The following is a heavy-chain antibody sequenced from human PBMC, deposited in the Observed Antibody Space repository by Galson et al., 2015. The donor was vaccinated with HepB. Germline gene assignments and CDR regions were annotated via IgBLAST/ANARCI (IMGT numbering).Heavy chain of an antibody. CDR3: VREDGSGNHFRAFDI. CDR1: GYTFTNYA. D-gene: IGHD3-10*01. J-gene: IGHJ3*02. V-gene: IGHV1-3*01. Sequence: SVKVSCKASGYTFTNYAMHWMRQAPGQRLEWMGWISAANGNTYYSQRFQGRLTITRDTSASTAYVELRSLRSEDTAVYYCVREDGSGNHFRAFDIWGQGTMVTVSS. CDR2: ISAANGNT.